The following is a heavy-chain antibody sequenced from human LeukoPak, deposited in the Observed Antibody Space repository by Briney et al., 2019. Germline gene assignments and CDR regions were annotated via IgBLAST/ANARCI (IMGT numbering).Heavy chain of an antibody. CDR1: GFTFNNYW. Sequence: GGSLRLSCAASGFTFNNYWMSWVRQAPGRGLEWVANIRYDGSEKYYADSVKGRFTISRDNAKNSLYLQMNSLRAEDTALYYCAKDLGLYYYDSSGYYDYWGQGTLVTVSS. V-gene: IGHV3-7*03. CDR2: IRYDGSEK. J-gene: IGHJ4*02. D-gene: IGHD3-22*01. CDR3: AKDLGLYYYDSSGYYDY.